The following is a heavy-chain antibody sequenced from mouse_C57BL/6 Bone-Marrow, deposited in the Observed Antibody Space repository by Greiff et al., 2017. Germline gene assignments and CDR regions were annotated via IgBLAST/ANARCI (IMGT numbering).Heavy chain of an antibody. CDR2: INPSTGGT. V-gene: IGHV1-42*01. CDR1: GYSFTGYY. Sequence: EVQLQQSGPELVKPGASVKISCKASGYSFTGYYMNWVKQSPEKSLEWIGEINPSTGGTTYNQKFKAKATLTVDKSSSTAYMQLKSLTSEDSAVYYCARTPDYGSSRYYFDYWGQGTTLTVSS. J-gene: IGHJ2*01. CDR3: ARTPDYGSSRYYFDY. D-gene: IGHD1-1*01.